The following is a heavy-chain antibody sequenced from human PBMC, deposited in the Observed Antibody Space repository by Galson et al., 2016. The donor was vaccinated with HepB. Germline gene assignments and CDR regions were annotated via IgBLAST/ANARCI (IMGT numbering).Heavy chain of an antibody. CDR3: ARHVAWLNPAFDP. Sequence: SETLSLTCTVSGGSISSSSYYWGWIRQPPGKGLEWIGSIYYSGSTYYNPSLKSRVTISVDTSKNQISLKLSSVTAADTAVYYCARHVAWLNPAFDPWGQGTLVTVSS. CDR2: IYYSGST. D-gene: IGHD6-19*01. CDR1: GGSISSSSYY. J-gene: IGHJ5*02. V-gene: IGHV4-39*01.